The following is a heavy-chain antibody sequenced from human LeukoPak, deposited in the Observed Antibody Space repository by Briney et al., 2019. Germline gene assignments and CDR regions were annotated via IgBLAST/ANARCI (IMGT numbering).Heavy chain of an antibody. Sequence: GGSLRLSCAASGFTFSSYGMHRVRQAPGKGLEWVAVIWYDGSNKYYADSVKGRFTISRDNSKNTLYLQMNSLRAEDTAVYYCAKGRYCSSTSCYTPIDYWGQGTLVTVSS. CDR1: GFTFSSYG. D-gene: IGHD2-2*02. CDR3: AKGRYCSSTSCYTPIDY. CDR2: IWYDGSNK. V-gene: IGHV3-33*06. J-gene: IGHJ4*02.